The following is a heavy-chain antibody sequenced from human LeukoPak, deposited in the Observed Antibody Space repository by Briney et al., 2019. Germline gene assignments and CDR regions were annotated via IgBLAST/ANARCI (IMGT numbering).Heavy chain of an antibody. CDR1: GYTLTELS. CDR3: ATLYYGSGSYYTMKHFDY. J-gene: IGHJ4*02. V-gene: IGHV1-24*01. Sequence: GASVKVSCKVSGYTLTELSMHWVRQAPGKGLEWMGGFDPEDGETIYAQKFQGRVTMTEDTSTDTAYMELSSLRSEDTAVYYCATLYYGSGSYYTMKHFDYWGQETLVTVSS. CDR2: FDPEDGET. D-gene: IGHD3-10*01.